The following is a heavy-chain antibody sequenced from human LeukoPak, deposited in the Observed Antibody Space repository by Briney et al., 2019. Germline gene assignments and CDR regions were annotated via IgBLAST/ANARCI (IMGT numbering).Heavy chain of an antibody. V-gene: IGHV1-2*02. J-gene: IGHJ4*02. Sequence: ASVKVSGKASGYTFTGYYMHWVRQAPGQGLEWMGWINPNSGDTNYAQKFQGRVTMTRDTSISTAYMELSRLRSDDTAVYYCASFSRYFDWWIADYWGQGTLVTVSS. CDR3: ASFSRYFDWWIADY. CDR1: GYTFTGYY. D-gene: IGHD3-9*01. CDR2: INPNSGDT.